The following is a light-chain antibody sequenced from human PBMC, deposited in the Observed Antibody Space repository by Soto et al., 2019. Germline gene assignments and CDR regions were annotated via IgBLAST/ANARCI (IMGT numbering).Light chain of an antibody. V-gene: IGKV3-20*01. Sequence: EIVLTQSPGTLSLSPGERATLSCRASQSVSSSYLAWYQQKPGQAPRLLIYGASGRATGIPDRFSGSVSGTDFTLTISRLEPEDFAVDYCQQYGSSPPVTFGQGTRLEIK. CDR2: GAS. J-gene: IGKJ5*01. CDR3: QQYGSSPPVT. CDR1: QSVSSSY.